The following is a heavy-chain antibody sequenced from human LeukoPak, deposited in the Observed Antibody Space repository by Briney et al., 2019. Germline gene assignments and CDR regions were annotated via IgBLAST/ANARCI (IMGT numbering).Heavy chain of an antibody. CDR3: AREPTSGREPTSGRPLDY. CDR2: IYCSGSN. D-gene: IGHD5-12*01. J-gene: IGHJ4*02. Sequence: PSETLSLTCTVSGGSISGYFWSWIRQPAGKGLEWIGRIYCSGSNNYNPSLKSRVTMSLDTSKNHLSLNLSSVTAADTDVYYCAREPTSGREPTSGRPLDYWGQGTLVTVSS. CDR1: GGSISGYF. V-gene: IGHV4-4*07.